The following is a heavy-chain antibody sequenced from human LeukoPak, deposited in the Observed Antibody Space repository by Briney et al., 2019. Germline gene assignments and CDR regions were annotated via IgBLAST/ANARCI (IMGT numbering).Heavy chain of an antibody. D-gene: IGHD3-9*01. Sequence: ASVKFSCEASGYTFTSYDINWVRQATGQGLEWMGWMNPNSGNTGYAQKFQGRVTMTRNTSISTAYMELSSLRSEDTAVYYCARDIGSRHDILTGYFYWGQGTLVTVSS. CDR2: MNPNSGNT. CDR3: ARDIGSRHDILTGYFY. J-gene: IGHJ4*02. V-gene: IGHV1-8*01. CDR1: GYTFTSYD.